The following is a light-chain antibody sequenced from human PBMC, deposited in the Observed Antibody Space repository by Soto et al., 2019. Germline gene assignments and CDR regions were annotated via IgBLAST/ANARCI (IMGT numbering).Light chain of an antibody. CDR2: EVS. CDR1: SRDVGGYNY. V-gene: IGLV2-14*01. CDR3: SSFTSNSTLPYV. J-gene: IGLJ1*01. Sequence: QSVLTQPASVSGSPGQSITISCTRTSRDVGGYNYVSWYQQHPGKAPKLMIHEVSNRPSGVSNRFSGSKSGNTASLAISGLQAEDEADYYCSSFTSNSTLPYVFGTGTKVTVL.